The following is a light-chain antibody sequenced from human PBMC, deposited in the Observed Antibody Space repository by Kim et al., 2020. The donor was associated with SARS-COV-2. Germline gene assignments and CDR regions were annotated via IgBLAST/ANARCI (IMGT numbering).Light chain of an antibody. V-gene: IGLV2-23*02. Sequence: QSALTQTASVSGSPRQSITISCTGTSSDVGSNNLVSWYQQHPGKAPKLMIYEVTKRPSGVSRRFSGSKSGNAASLTISGLQADDEADYYCCSYAGTNTLIFGGGPRLTVL. CDR1: SSDVGSNNL. J-gene: IGLJ2*01. CDR3: CSYAGTNTLI. CDR2: EVT.